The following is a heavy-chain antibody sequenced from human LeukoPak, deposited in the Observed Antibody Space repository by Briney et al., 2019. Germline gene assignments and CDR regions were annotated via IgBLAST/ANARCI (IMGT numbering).Heavy chain of an antibody. CDR3: ARDREHYDFWSGYYYDY. Sequence: GASVKVSCKASGYTFTSYYMHWVRQAPGQGLEWMGIINPSGGSTSYAQKFQGRVTMTRDTSTSTVYMELSSLRSEDTAVYYCARDREHYDFWSGYYYDYWGQGTLVTVSS. V-gene: IGHV1-46*01. D-gene: IGHD3-3*01. CDR1: GYTFTSYY. CDR2: INPSGGST. J-gene: IGHJ4*02.